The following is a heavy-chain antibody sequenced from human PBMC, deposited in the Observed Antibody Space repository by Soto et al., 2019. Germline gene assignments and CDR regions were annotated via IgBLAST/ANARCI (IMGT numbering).Heavy chain of an antibody. Sequence: SETLSLTCTVSGGSISNHYWSWIRQPPGKGLEWIGHIHYSGSTNYNPSLKSRVAILVDTSKNQFSLLLSSVTAADTAEYFCARCYDGYYYYGMDVWGQGTTVTVS. J-gene: IGHJ6*02. V-gene: IGHV4-59*11. CDR1: GGSISNHY. CDR3: ARCYDGYYYYGMDV. CDR2: IHYSGST. D-gene: IGHD3-16*01.